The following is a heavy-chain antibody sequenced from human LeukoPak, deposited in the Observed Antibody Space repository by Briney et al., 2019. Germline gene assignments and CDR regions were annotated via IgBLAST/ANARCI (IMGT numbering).Heavy chain of an antibody. CDR3: ARLNIGSYYFDY. J-gene: IGHJ4*02. CDR2: INAGNGET. Sequence: ASVNISCKAHGYTFTNYFIHWVRQAPGQRLEWMGRINAGNGETQYSQKFQGRVTVTSDTSESTDDMELSSLRSEDTAMYYCARLNIGSYYFDYWGQGTLVTVSS. V-gene: IGHV1-3*01. D-gene: IGHD2/OR15-2a*01. CDR1: GYTFTNYF.